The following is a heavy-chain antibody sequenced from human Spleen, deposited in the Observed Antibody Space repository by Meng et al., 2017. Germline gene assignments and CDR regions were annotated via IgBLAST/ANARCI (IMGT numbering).Heavy chain of an antibody. Sequence: SLKISCAASGFTFDDYAMHWVRQAPGKGLEWVSGISWNSGSIGYADSVKGRFTISRDNAKNSLYLQMNSLRAEDTALYYCATYGDSVFDYWGQGTLVTVSS. CDR3: ATYGDSVFDY. D-gene: IGHD4-17*01. V-gene: IGHV3-9*01. J-gene: IGHJ4*02. CDR2: ISWNSGSI. CDR1: GFTFDDYA.